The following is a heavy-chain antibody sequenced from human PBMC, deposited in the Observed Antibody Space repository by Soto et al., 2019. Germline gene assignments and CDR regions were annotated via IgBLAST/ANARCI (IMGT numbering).Heavy chain of an antibody. J-gene: IGHJ5*02. CDR1: GFTFSTYG. CDR3: ARGVDPGDDSLSYRHP. Sequence: QVQLVESGGGVVQPGRSLRLACAASGFTFSTYGMHWVRQAPGKGLEWVAVIWYDGSNEYYADSVKGRFTISRDTSRHTLVLQRISRRVEDTAVYYCARGVDPGDDSLSYRHPCGQGTLVTVAT. CDR2: IWYDGSNE. D-gene: IGHD4-4*01. V-gene: IGHV3-33*01.